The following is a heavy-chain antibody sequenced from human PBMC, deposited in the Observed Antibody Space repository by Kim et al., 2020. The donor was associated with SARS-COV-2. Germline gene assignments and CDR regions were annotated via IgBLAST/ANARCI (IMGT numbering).Heavy chain of an antibody. CDR3: ARNPPQVKRITMNHAFDI. V-gene: IGHV3-21*01. CDR2: ISSSSSYI. J-gene: IGHJ3*02. D-gene: IGHD3-22*01. CDR1: GFTFSSYS. Sequence: GGSLRLSCAASGFTFSSYSMNWVRQAPGKGLEWVSSISSSSSYIYYADSVKGRFTISRDNAKNSLYLQMNSLRAEDTAVYYCARNPPQVKRITMNHAFDIWGQGTMVTVSS.